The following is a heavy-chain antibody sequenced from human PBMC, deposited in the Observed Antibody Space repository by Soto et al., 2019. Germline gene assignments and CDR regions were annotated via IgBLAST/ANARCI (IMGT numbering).Heavy chain of an antibody. CDR2: ISGTGGST. Sequence: EVQLLDSGGGLVQPGGSLRLSCAASGFTFNNYAMNWVRQAPGKGLEWVATISGTGGSTYYAESVKGRFTISRYNSKNTLYLQMNSLRVEDTAVYYCAKDRLGGNFDYWGQGTQVTVSS. J-gene: IGHJ4*02. V-gene: IGHV3-23*01. CDR1: GFTFNNYA. CDR3: AKDRLGGNFDY.